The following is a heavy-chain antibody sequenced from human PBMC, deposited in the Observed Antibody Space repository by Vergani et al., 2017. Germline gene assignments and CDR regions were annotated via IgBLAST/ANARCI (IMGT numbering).Heavy chain of an antibody. D-gene: IGHD5/OR15-5a*01. J-gene: IGHJ4*02. V-gene: IGHV2-5*02. CDR1: GFSLSTSGVG. CDR3: AHTGYSVYDSTWYFDY. CDR2: IYWDDDK. Sequence: QITLKESGPTLVKPTQTLTLTCTFSGFSLSTSGVGVGWIRQPPGKALEWLALIYWDDDKRYSPSLKSRLTITKDTSKNQVVLTMTNMDPVDTATYYCAHTGYSVYDSTWYFDYWGQGTLVTVSS.